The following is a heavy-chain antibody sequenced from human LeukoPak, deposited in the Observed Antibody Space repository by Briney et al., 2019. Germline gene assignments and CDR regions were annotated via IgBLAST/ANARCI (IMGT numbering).Heavy chain of an antibody. CDR1: GFTFSSYS. J-gene: IGHJ4*02. V-gene: IGHV3-21*01. Sequence: GGSLRLSCAASGFTFSSYSMNWVRQAPGKGLEWVSSISSSSSYIYYADSVKGRFTISRDNAKNSLYLQMNSLRAEDTAVYYCASSRGSGWRFIDYWGQGTLVTVSS. D-gene: IGHD6-19*01. CDR3: ASSRGSGWRFIDY. CDR2: ISSSSSYI.